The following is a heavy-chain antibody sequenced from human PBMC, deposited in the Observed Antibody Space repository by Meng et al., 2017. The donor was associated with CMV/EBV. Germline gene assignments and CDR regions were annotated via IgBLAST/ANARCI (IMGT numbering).Heavy chain of an antibody. D-gene: IGHD2-2*01. CDR1: GFTFSSYA. V-gene: IGHV3-30-3*01. CDR3: ARDGCSSTSCFYFDY. CDR2: ISYDGSNK. J-gene: IGHJ4*02. Sequence: GESLKISCAASGFTFSSYAMHWVRQAPGKGLEWMAVISYDGSNKYYADSVKGRFTISRDNSKNTLYLQMNSLRAEDTAVYYCARDGCSSTSCFYFDYWGQGTLVTVSS.